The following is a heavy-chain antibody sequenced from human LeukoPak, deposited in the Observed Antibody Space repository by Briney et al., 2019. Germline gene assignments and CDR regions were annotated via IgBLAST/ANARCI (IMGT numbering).Heavy chain of an antibody. CDR1: GFTFSSYA. D-gene: IGHD6-19*01. CDR2: ISGSGGST. V-gene: IGHV3-23*01. CDR3: ATPPGIAVAGTGFTGY. J-gene: IGHJ4*02. Sequence: GGSLRLSCAASGFTFSSYAMSWVRQAPGKGLEWVSAISGSGGSTYYADSVKGRFTISRDNSKNTLYLQMNSLRAEDTAVYYCATPPGIAVAGTGFTGYWGQGTLVTVSS.